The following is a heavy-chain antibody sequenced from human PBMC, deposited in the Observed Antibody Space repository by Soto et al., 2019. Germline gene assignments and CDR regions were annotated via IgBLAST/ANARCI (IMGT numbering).Heavy chain of an antibody. CDR2: IYYSGST. Sequence: SETLSLTCTVSGGSISSGGYYWSWIRQHPGKGLEWIGYIYYSGSTYYNPSLKSRVTISVDTSKNQFSLKLSSVTAADTAVYYCARDGYCSGGSCSNWFDPWGQGTLVTVSS. CDR1: GGSISSGGYY. D-gene: IGHD2-15*01. J-gene: IGHJ5*02. CDR3: ARDGYCSGGSCSNWFDP. V-gene: IGHV4-31*03.